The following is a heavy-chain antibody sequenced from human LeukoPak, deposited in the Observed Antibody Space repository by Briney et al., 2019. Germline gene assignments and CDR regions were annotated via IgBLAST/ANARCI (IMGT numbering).Heavy chain of an antibody. V-gene: IGHV4-59*12. CDR3: ARERQQLENDY. D-gene: IGHD6-13*01. CDR1: GGSISSYY. J-gene: IGHJ4*02. CDR2: IYYSGST. Sequence: SETLSLTCTVSGGSISSYYWSWIRQPPGKGLEWIGYIYYSGSTNYNPSLKSRVTISVDTSKNQFSLKLSSVTAADTAVYYCARERQQLENDYWGQGTLVTVSS.